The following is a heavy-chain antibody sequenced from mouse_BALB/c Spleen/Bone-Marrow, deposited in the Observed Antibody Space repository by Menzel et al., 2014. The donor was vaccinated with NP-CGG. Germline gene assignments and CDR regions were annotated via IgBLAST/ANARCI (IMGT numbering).Heavy chain of an antibody. J-gene: IGHJ3*01. V-gene: IGHV14-3*02. Sequence: VQLSASGAELVKRGASVTLSCTASGFNIKDTYMHWVKQRPEQGLAWIGRIDPANGNTKYEPQLQGKATITADPYSNTAYLQLKRLTSEDTAVNYGDSYYYGSSTVAYWSQSTLVTDSP. CDR1: GFNIKDTY. CDR3: DSYYYGSSTVAY. D-gene: IGHD1-1*01. CDR2: IDPANGNT.